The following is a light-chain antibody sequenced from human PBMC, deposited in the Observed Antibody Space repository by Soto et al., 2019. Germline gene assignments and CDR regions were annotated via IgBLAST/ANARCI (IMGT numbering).Light chain of an antibody. CDR2: DVS. CDR3: CSYAGSYTYV. CDR1: SNDVGGYNY. J-gene: IGLJ1*01. V-gene: IGLV2-11*01. Sequence: YVLTQPRPVSGSPGLSVTISCTGTSNDVGGYNYVSWYQQHPGKAPKLMIYDVSKRPSGVPDRFSGSKSGNTASLTISGLQAEDEADYYCCSYAGSYTYVVGTGTKVPVL.